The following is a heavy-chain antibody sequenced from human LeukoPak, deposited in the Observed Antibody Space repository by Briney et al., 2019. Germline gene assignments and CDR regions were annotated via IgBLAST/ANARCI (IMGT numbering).Heavy chain of an antibody. CDR3: TRLFYYGSGSYLPDY. CDR1: GGSFSGYY. CDR2: INHSGST. D-gene: IGHD3-10*01. J-gene: IGHJ4*02. Sequence: SETLSLTCAVYGGSFSGYYWSWIRQAPGKGLEWIGEINHSGSTNYNPSLKSRVTISLDTSKNQFSLKLSSVTAADTAVYYCTRLFYYGSGSYLPDYWGQGTLVTVSS. V-gene: IGHV4-34*01.